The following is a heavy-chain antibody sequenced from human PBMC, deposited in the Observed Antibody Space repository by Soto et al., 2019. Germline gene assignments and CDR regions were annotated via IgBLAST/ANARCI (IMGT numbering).Heavy chain of an antibody. CDR2: ISAYNGNT. D-gene: IGHD3-10*01. CDR3: ARDRLTRFYGSGSYYPAQNWFDP. V-gene: IGHV1-18*01. Sequence: ASVKVSCKASGYTFTSYGISWVRQAPGQGLEWMGWISAYNGNTNYAQKLQGRVTMTTDTSTSTAYMELRSLRSDDTAVYYCARDRLTRFYGSGSYYPAQNWFDPWGQGTLVTVSS. CDR1: GYTFTSYG. J-gene: IGHJ5*02.